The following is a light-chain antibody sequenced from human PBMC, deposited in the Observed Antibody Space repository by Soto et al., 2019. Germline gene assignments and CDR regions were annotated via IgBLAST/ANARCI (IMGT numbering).Light chain of an antibody. Sequence: DIQMTQSPAFVSSSIGDRVTMSCRASQDIGVRLAWLQQKPGHAPNLLIYAASTLHTGVPSRFAGSGSGTDFTLTINDLQPEDVATYFCLQDYDFPYTFGQGTKVDIK. CDR1: QDIGVR. V-gene: IGKV1-12*01. CDR2: AAS. CDR3: LQDYDFPYT. J-gene: IGKJ2*01.